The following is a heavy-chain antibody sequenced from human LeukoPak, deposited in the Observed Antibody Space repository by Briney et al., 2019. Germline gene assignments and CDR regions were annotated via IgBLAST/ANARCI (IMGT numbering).Heavy chain of an antibody. D-gene: IGHD6-13*01. V-gene: IGHV5-51*01. Sequence: PGESLKISCKGSGYSFTSYWIGWVRQMPGKGLEWMGIIYPGDSDTRYSPSFQGQVTISADKSISTAYLQWSSLKASDTAMYYSARRRGPYSSSWTNWFDPWGQGTLVTVSS. CDR2: IYPGDSDT. CDR1: GYSFTSYW. J-gene: IGHJ5*02. CDR3: ARRRGPYSSSWTNWFDP.